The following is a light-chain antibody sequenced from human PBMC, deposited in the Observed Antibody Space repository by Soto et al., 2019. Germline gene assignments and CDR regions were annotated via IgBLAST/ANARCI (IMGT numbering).Light chain of an antibody. V-gene: IGKV3-20*01. Sequence: ETVLTQSPDTLSLSPGERATLSCWASQSVNSNHFAWYQQRPGQAPRILIYGSSTRATGIPDRFSGSGSGTVFTLSISRLEPEDFAVYYGQQYGMSSWTFGQGTKVEI. CDR1: QSVNSNH. CDR2: GSS. CDR3: QQYGMSSWT. J-gene: IGKJ1*01.